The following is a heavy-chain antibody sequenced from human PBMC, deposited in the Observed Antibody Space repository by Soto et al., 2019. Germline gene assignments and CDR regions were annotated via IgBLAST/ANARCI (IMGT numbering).Heavy chain of an antibody. V-gene: IGHV3-53*01. CDR2: IYSGGTT. CDR3: ARLPIPRDGYNSLFDY. J-gene: IGHJ4*02. CDR1: GFTVSSNY. D-gene: IGHD5-12*01. Sequence: PGVSLRLSCAASGFTVSSNYMSWVRQAPGKGLEWVSVIYSGGTTYYADSVKGRFTISRDNSKNTLYLLMNSLRVEDTAVYYCARLPIPRDGYNSLFDYWGQGTLVTVSS.